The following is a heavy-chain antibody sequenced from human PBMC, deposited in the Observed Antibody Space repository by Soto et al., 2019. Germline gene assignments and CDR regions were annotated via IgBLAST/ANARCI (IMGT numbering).Heavy chain of an antibody. J-gene: IGHJ4*02. CDR2: ISAYNGNT. CDR3: ARVSAAGTVTPHPTPYFDY. Sequence: ASVKVSCKASGYTFTSYGIIWVRQAPGQGLEWMGWISAYNGNTNYAQKLQGRVTMTTDTSTSTAYMELRSLRSDDTAVYYCARVSAAGTVTPHPTPYFDYWGQGTXVTVSS. V-gene: IGHV1-18*01. D-gene: IGHD6-13*01. CDR1: GYTFTSYG.